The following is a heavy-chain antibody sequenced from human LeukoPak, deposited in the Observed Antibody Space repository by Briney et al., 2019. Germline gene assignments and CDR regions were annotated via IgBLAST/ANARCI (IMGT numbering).Heavy chain of an antibody. CDR1: GFTVITIF. CDR2: IYNDGTT. D-gene: IGHD7-27*01. Sequence: KPGGSLRPSCAASGFTVITIFMSWVRQAPGKGLEWVSVIYNDGTTYYADSVKGRFTISRDNPKNTLYLQMNTLRAEDTAVYYCTKTGGPWDWGQGTQVTVSS. CDR3: TKTGGPWD. J-gene: IGHJ4*02. V-gene: IGHV3-53*01.